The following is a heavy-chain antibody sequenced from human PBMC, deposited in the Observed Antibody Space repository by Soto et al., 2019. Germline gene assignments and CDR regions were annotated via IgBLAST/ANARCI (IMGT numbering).Heavy chain of an antibody. Sequence: SETLSLTCAVYGGSFSGYYWSWIRQPPGKGLEWIGEINHSGSTNYNPSLKSRVTISVDTSKNQFSLKRSSVTAADTAVYYCARVLGYCSSTSCYDLGGYYYYYMDVWGKGTTVTVSS. D-gene: IGHD2-2*01. CDR3: ARVLGYCSSTSCYDLGGYYYYYMDV. CDR2: INHSGST. CDR1: GGSFSGYY. J-gene: IGHJ6*03. V-gene: IGHV4-34*01.